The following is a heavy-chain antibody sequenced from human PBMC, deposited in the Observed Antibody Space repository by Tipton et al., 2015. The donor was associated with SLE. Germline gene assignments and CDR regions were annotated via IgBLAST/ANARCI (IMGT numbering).Heavy chain of an antibody. V-gene: IGHV3-48*03. Sequence: GSLRLSCAASGFTFSSYEMNWVRQAPGKGLEWVSYISGSGSTIYYADSVKGRFTISRDNAKNSLYLQMNSLRAEDTAVYYCATEGAEGYSSSGFGYWGQGTLVTVSS. CDR1: GFTFSSYE. CDR2: ISGSGSTI. D-gene: IGHD6-13*01. J-gene: IGHJ4*02. CDR3: ATEGAEGYSSSGFGY.